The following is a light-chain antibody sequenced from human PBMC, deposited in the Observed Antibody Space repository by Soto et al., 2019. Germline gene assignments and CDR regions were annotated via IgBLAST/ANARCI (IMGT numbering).Light chain of an antibody. CDR2: EGS. V-gene: IGKV1-5*01. CDR1: QSISSW. Sequence: DIQMTQSPSTLSASIGDTVTITCRANQSISSWLAWYQQKPGKAPKLLISEGSSLESWVPSRFSGSGSGPEFTPTISSLQHDDLATYYCHQYKSSPITFGGGTKVQIK. CDR3: HQYKSSPIT. J-gene: IGKJ4*01.